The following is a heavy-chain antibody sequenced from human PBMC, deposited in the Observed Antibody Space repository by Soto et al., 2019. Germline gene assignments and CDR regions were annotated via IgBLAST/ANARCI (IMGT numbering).Heavy chain of an antibody. V-gene: IGHV1-18*01. CDR1: GYTFTSYG. CDR3: ARGGITIFGVVPYYFDY. CDR2: ISACNGNT. Sequence: ASVRVSCKASGYTFTSYGITWVRQAPGQGLEWMGWISACNGNTKYSQKLQGRVTMTRDTSASTAYMELSSLRSEDTAVYYCARGGITIFGVVPYYFDYWGQGTLVTVSS. J-gene: IGHJ4*02. D-gene: IGHD3-3*01.